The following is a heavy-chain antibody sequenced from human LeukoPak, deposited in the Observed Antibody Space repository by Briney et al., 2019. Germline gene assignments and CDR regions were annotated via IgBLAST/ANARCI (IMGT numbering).Heavy chain of an antibody. J-gene: IGHJ4*02. CDR1: GFTVSSNS. CDR2: IYSDNT. CDR3: AKMPSFNYYDSSGYLVFDY. V-gene: IGHV3-53*01. D-gene: IGHD3-22*01. Sequence: GGSLRLSCTVSGFTVSSNSMSWVRQAPGKGLEWVSFIYSDNTHYSDSVKGRFTISRDNSKNTLYLQMNSLRAEDTAVYYCAKMPSFNYYDSSGYLVFDYWGQGTLVTVSS.